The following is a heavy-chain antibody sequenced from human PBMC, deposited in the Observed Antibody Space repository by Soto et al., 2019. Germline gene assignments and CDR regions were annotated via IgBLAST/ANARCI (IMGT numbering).Heavy chain of an antibody. D-gene: IGHD2-2*01. CDR3: ARVRPGHYFDY. CDR2: ISSSSSNI. Sequence: PGGSLRLSCAASEFTFSSYSMNWVRQAPGKGLEWVSYISSSSSNIYYADSVKGRFTISRDNAKNSLFLQMNSLRAEDTAVYYCARVRPGHYFDYWGQGTLVTVSS. CDR1: EFTFSSYS. J-gene: IGHJ4*02. V-gene: IGHV3-48*01.